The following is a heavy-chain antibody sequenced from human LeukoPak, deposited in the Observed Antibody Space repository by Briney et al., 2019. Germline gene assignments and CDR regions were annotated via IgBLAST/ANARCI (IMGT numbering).Heavy chain of an antibody. Sequence: GGSLRLSCAASGFTFSNYAMHWVRQAPGKGLEWVAFIRSDGNNKYYADSVKGRFTISRDNAKNSLYLQMSSLRVEDTAVYYCARDATLVAFDYWGQGTLVSVSS. V-gene: IGHV3-30*02. CDR2: IRSDGNNK. D-gene: IGHD4/OR15-4a*01. J-gene: IGHJ4*02. CDR1: GFTFSNYA. CDR3: ARDATLVAFDY.